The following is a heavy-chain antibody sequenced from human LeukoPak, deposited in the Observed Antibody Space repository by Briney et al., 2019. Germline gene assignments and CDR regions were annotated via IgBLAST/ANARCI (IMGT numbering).Heavy chain of an antibody. D-gene: IGHD5-18*01. CDR2: IKQDGSKK. CDR3: ARDPVDTATPNY. J-gene: IGHJ4*02. CDR1: DFSFGDYW. Sequence: GGSLRLSCAASDFSFGDYWMTWVRQAPGRGLAWVANIKQDGSKKYYGDSVKGRFTISRDNAKNLLYLQLNNLRGEDTAVYYCARDPVDTATPNYWGQGTLVTVSS. V-gene: IGHV3-7*01.